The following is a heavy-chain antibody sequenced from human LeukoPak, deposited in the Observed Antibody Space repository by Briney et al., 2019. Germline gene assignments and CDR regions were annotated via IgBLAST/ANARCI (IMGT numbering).Heavy chain of an antibody. V-gene: IGHV4-59*01. CDR1: SGSISSYY. D-gene: IGHD1-26*01. CDR2: IYYSGST. Sequence: SETLSLTCTVSSGSISSYYCSWIRQPPGKGLEWIGYIYYSGSTNYNPSLKSRVTISVDTSRNQFSLKLNSVTAADTAVYYCVRDRELTYWSQGTLVTVSS. J-gene: IGHJ4*02. CDR3: VRDRELTY.